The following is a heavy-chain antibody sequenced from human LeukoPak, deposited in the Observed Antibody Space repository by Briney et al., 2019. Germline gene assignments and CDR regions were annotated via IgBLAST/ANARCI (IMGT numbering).Heavy chain of an antibody. J-gene: IGHJ6*03. V-gene: IGHV4-30-2*01. CDR2: IYHSGST. CDR3: ARADPSGSYSFYYYYYYMDV. D-gene: IGHD1-26*01. CDR1: GGSISSGGYY. Sequence: SQTLSLTCTVSGGSISSGGYYWSWIRQPPGKGLEWIGYIYHSGSTYFNPSLKSRVTISVDRSKNQFSLKLSSVTAADTAVYYCARADPSGSYSFYYYYYYMDVWGKGTTVTVSS.